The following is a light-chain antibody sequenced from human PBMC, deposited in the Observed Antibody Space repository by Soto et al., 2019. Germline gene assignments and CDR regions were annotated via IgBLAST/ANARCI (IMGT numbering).Light chain of an antibody. CDR3: KQANSFPLT. CDR2: AAS. V-gene: IGKV1-12*01. Sequence: DIQMTQSPSSVSASVGDRVTITCRASQGISSWLAWYQQKPGKAPKLLIYAASSLQSGVPSRFSGSVSGFTFTLTLSRLQPEDFDNYFCKQANSFPLTFGGGPKVEIK. CDR1: QGISSW. J-gene: IGKJ4*01.